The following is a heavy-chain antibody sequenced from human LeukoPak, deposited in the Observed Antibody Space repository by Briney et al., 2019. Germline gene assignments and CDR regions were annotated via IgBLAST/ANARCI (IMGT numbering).Heavy chain of an antibody. J-gene: IGHJ4*02. Sequence: GGSLRLSCAASGFTFSSYAMSWVRQAPGKGLEWVSAISGSGGSTYYADSVKGRFTISRDNSKNTLYLKMNSLRAEDTAVYYCAKVTTMIVVVITGFDYWGQGTLVTVSS. CDR1: GFTFSSYA. CDR2: ISGSGGST. V-gene: IGHV3-23*01. CDR3: AKVTTMIVVVITGFDY. D-gene: IGHD3-22*01.